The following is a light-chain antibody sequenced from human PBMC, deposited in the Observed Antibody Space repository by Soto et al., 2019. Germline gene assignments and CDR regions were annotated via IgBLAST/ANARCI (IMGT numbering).Light chain of an antibody. Sequence: QSVLTQPRSVSGSPGQSVTISCTGTSSDVGTYNYVSWYQQHPGKAPKLIIYDVSKRPSGVPDRFSGSKSGNTASLTISGLQAEDEADYYCCSYVGSYTFDVFGTGTKVTVL. J-gene: IGLJ1*01. CDR3: CSYVGSYTFDV. CDR2: DVS. CDR1: SSDVGTYNY. V-gene: IGLV2-11*01.